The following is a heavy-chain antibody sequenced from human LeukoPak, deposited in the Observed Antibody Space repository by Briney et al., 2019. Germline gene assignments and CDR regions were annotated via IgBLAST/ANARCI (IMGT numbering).Heavy chain of an antibody. D-gene: IGHD6-19*01. Sequence: SETLSLTCTVSGGSISSSSYYWGWIRQPPGKGLEWIGSIYYSGSTYYNPSLKSRVTISVDTSKNQFSLKLSSVTAADTAVYYCASRGWRYYLDYWGQGPLVTVSS. J-gene: IGHJ4*02. CDR3: ASRGWRYYLDY. CDR2: IYYSGST. V-gene: IGHV4-39*07. CDR1: GGSISSSSYY.